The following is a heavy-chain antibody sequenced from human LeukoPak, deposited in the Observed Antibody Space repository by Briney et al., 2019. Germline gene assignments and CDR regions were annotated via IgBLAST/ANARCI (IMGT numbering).Heavy chain of an antibody. CDR2: IKEDGGQK. D-gene: IGHD5-24*01. J-gene: IGHJ4*02. Sequence: GGSLRLSCAASGFTFSSFWMTWVGQAPGKGLEWVANIKEDGGQKYSVDSVKGRFTISRDNAKNSLYLQMNRLRDEDTAVYYCARDQGWLQFDYWGQGTLVTVSS. CDR1: GFTFSSFW. V-gene: IGHV3-7*05. CDR3: ARDQGWLQFDY.